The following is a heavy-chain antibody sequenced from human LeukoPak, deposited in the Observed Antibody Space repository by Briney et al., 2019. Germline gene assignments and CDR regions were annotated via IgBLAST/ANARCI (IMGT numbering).Heavy chain of an antibody. CDR1: GFTFSSYS. D-gene: IGHD3-22*01. Sequence: GGSLRLSCAASGFTFSSYSMNWVRQAPGKGLEWVSSISGSGGSTYYADSVKGRFTISRDNSKNTLYLQMNSLRAEDTAVYYCAKSSYYDSSGFYREYYFDYWGQGTLVTVSP. CDR3: AKSSYYDSSGFYREYYFDY. V-gene: IGHV3-23*01. J-gene: IGHJ4*02. CDR2: ISGSGGST.